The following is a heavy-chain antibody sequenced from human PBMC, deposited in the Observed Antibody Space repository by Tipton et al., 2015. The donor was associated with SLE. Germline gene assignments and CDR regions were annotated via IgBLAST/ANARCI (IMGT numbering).Heavy chain of an antibody. CDR1: GFTFNNYW. J-gene: IGHJ5*01. CDR2: INTDGSGT. V-gene: IGHV3-74*01. D-gene: IGHD6-19*01. Sequence: SLRLSCAASGFTFNNYWMHWVRQVPGKGLVWVSRINTDGSGTTYADSVKGRFTISRDNAKDTLYLQMNSLTAEDTAVYYCARDLGLEQWPEVWFDSWGQGTLVTVSS. CDR3: ARDLGLEQWPEVWFDS.